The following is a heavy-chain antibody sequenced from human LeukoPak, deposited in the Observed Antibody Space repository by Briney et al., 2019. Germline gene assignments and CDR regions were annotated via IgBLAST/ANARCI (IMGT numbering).Heavy chain of an antibody. CDR2: ISPYNGNT. CDR3: ARAGSVSGWYFDY. D-gene: IGHD6-19*01. V-gene: IGHV1-18*01. Sequence: GASVKVSCKASGYDFTSVGITWVRRAPGQGLEWMGWISPYNGNTRYAQKFKGRDAMTTDTSTTTAYMALRGLRFNDAAVFYCARAGSVSGWYFDYWGQGTLVTVSS. CDR1: GYDFTSVG. J-gene: IGHJ4*02.